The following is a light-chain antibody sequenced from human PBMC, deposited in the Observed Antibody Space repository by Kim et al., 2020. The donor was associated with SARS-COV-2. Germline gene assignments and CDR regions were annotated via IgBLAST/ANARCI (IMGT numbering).Light chain of an antibody. Sequence: SVSPGQTASITCSGDKLGDKFACWYQQKPGQSPVVVIYQDTKRPSGIPERFSGSSSGNTATLTISGTQAMDEADYYCQAWDSSTVVFGGGTKLTVL. CDR3: QAWDSSTVV. J-gene: IGLJ2*01. CDR1: KLGDKF. V-gene: IGLV3-1*01. CDR2: QDT.